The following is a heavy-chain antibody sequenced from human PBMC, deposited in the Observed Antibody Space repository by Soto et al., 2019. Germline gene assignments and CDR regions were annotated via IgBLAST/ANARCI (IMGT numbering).Heavy chain of an antibody. D-gene: IGHD3-10*01. CDR3: ARGVAITIIRGVVTPYYFDY. J-gene: IGHJ4*02. V-gene: IGHV4-59*01. Sequence: SETLSLTCTVSGGSISSNYWSCIRQPPGKGLEWIGYVYDSGSTNYNPSLKSRVTISVDTSKNQFSLTLNSVTATDTAVYYCARGVAITIIRGVVTPYYFDYWGQGTLVTVSS. CDR1: GGSISSNY. CDR2: VYDSGST.